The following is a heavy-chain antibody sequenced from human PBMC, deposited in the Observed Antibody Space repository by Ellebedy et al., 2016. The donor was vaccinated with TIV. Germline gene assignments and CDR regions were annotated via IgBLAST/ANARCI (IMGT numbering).Heavy chain of an antibody. J-gene: IGHJ6*02. Sequence: ASVKVSCKASGYTFTSYYMHWVRQAPGQGPEWMGIINPSGGSTSYAQKFQGRVTMTRDTSISTAYMELSRLRSDDTAVYYCARARNWNYPQKYGMDVWGQGTTVTVSS. CDR3: ARARNWNYPQKYGMDV. D-gene: IGHD1-7*01. CDR1: GYTFTSYY. CDR2: INPSGGST. V-gene: IGHV1-46*01.